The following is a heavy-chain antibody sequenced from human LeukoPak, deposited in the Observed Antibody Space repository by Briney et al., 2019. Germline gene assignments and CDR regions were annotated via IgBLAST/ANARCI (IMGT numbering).Heavy chain of an antibody. Sequence: ASVKVSCKVSGYTLTELSMHWVRQAPGKGLEWMGGFDPEDGETIYAQKFQGRVTMTEDTSTDTAYMELSSLRSEDTAVYYCARSQGYDILTGYSDYYFDYWGQGTLVTVSS. V-gene: IGHV1-24*01. D-gene: IGHD3-9*01. J-gene: IGHJ4*02. CDR3: ARSQGYDILTGYSDYYFDY. CDR1: GYTLTELS. CDR2: FDPEDGET.